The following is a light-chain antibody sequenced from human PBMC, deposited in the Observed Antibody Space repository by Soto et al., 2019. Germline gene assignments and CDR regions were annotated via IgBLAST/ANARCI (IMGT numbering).Light chain of an antibody. J-gene: IGKJ1*01. CDR2: GAS. V-gene: IGKV1-17*03. CDR3: LQHHTFPWT. CDR1: QDISNY. Sequence: DIPMTQSPSAMSASVGDRVTITCRASQDISNYLAWFQQKPGKVPKRLIYGASSLQSGVPSRFSGSGSGTEFTLTISTLQAEDFAAYYCLQHHTFPWTFGQGTKVEVK.